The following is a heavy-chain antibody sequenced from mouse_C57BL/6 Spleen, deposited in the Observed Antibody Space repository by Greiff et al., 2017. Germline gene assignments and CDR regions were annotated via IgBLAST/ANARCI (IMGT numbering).Heavy chain of an antibody. V-gene: IGHV5-4*01. CDR1: GFTFSSYA. CDR2: ISDGGSYT. CDR3: ARLLGRDYYAMDY. Sequence: VQLKESGGGLVKPGGSLKLSCAASGFTFSSYAMSWVRQTPEKRLEWVATISDGGSYTYYPDNVKGRFTISRDNAKNNLYLQMSHLKSEDTAMYYCARLLGRDYYAMDYWGQGTSVTVSS. J-gene: IGHJ4*01. D-gene: IGHD4-1*01.